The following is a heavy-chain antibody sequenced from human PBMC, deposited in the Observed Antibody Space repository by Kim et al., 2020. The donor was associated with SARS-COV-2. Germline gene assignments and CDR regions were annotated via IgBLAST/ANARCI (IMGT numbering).Heavy chain of an antibody. CDR3: ARDSIPADYYGSGSYYNRLDV. CDR2: ISSSGSTI. CDR1: GFTFSDYY. V-gene: IGHV3-11*01. J-gene: IGHJ6*02. Sequence: GGSLRLSCAASGFTFSDYYMSWIRQAPGKGLEWVSYISSSGSTIYYADSVKGRFTISRDNAKNSLYLQMNSLRAEDTAVYYCARDSIPADYYGSGSYYNRLDVWGQGTTVTVSS. D-gene: IGHD3-10*01.